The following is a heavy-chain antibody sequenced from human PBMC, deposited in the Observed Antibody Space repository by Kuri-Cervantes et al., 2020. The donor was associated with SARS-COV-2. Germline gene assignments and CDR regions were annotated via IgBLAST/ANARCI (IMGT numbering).Heavy chain of an antibody. CDR2: ISYDGSNK. CDR1: GFTFSSYA. Sequence: GGSLRLSCAASGFTFSSYAMHWVRQAPGKGLEWVAVISYDGSNKYYADSVKGRFTISRDNSKNTPYLQMNSLRAEDTAVYYCARGLRGSGSYSPAHYGMDVWGQGTTVTVSS. J-gene: IGHJ6*02. D-gene: IGHD3-10*01. V-gene: IGHV3-30-3*01. CDR3: ARGLRGSGSYSPAHYGMDV.